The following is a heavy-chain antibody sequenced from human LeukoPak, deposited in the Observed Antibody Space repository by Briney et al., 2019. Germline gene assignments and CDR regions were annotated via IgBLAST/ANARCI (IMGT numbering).Heavy chain of an antibody. V-gene: IGHV3-53*01. D-gene: IGHD6-13*01. J-gene: IGHJ6*02. Sequence: GGSLRLSSAASGFTVGSKYMSWVRQAPGKGLEWVSVIYSGGSTYFADSVKGRFTISRDNSNNTLYLQMNNLRTEDTAVYYCARGLQQQQILGDYYYGMDVWGQGTTVTVSS. CDR3: ARGLQQQQILGDYYYGMDV. CDR1: GFTVGSKY. CDR2: IYSGGST.